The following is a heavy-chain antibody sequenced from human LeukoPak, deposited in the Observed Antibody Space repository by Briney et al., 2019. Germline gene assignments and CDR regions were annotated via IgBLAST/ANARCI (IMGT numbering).Heavy chain of an antibody. Sequence: PGGSLRLSCAASGFTFSSYAMSWVRQAPGKGLEWVSVIYSGGSTYYADSVKGRFTISRDNSKNTLYLQMNSLRAEDTAVYYCARVRTDYWGPGWFDPWGQGTLVTVSS. V-gene: IGHV3-66*01. J-gene: IGHJ5*02. CDR2: IYSGGST. CDR1: GFTFSSYA. D-gene: IGHD7-27*01. CDR3: ARVRTDYWGPGWFDP.